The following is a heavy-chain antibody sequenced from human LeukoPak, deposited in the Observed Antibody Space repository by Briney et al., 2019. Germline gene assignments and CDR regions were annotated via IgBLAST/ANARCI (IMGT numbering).Heavy chain of an antibody. CDR3: ARGYGSGLDY. Sequence: PSETLSLTRAVYGGSLSGYYWSWIRQPPGKGLEWIGEINHSGSTNYNPSLKSRVTISVDTSKNQFSLKLSSVTAADTAVYYCARGYGSGLDYWGQGTLVTVSS. J-gene: IGHJ4*02. CDR2: INHSGST. V-gene: IGHV4-34*01. CDR1: GGSLSGYY. D-gene: IGHD6-19*01.